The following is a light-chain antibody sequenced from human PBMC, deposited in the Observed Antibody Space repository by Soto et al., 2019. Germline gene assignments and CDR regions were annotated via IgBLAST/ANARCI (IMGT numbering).Light chain of an antibody. Sequence: IVLTQSPGTLSLSPGERATLSCRASQSLSSGYLGWYQQKPGQAPRLLIYDASSRPTDIPARFSGSGSGTDFTLTISSLEPEDFAVYYCQQRNNWPPITFGQGTRLEIK. J-gene: IGKJ5*01. V-gene: IGKV3D-20*02. CDR3: QQRNNWPPIT. CDR1: QSLSSGY. CDR2: DAS.